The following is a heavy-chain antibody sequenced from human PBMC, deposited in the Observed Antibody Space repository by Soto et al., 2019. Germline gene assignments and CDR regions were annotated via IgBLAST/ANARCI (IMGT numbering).Heavy chain of an antibody. D-gene: IGHD1-1*01. J-gene: IGHJ4*02. CDR3: VRVGTYNFRGRFDS. CDR1: GASLSGSD. Sequence: PSDPLTLTCRVPGASLSGSDSSWIRQPPGKGREWIGRTYATGPTDYSPSLKSRITMSVDMSKKQFSLTLRSVTAADTAIYYCVRVGTYNFRGRFDSWGRGILVTVSS. CDR2: TYATGPT. V-gene: IGHV4-4*07.